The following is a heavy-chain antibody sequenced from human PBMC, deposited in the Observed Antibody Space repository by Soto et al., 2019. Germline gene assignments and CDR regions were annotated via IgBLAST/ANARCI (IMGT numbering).Heavy chain of an antibody. CDR2: ISSDGSSR. CDR3: ARAPHSYSLFDY. D-gene: IGHD2-15*01. Sequence: GGSLRLSCAASGFTFSSYWMDWVRQAPGKGLVWVSRISSDGSSRNYADSVRGRFTISRDNAKNTLYLLMNSLTAEDTAVYYCARAPHSYSLFDYWGQGTLVTVSS. CDR1: GFTFSSYW. V-gene: IGHV3-74*01. J-gene: IGHJ4*02.